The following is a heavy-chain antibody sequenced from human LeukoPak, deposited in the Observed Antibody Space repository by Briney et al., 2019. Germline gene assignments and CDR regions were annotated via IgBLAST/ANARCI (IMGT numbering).Heavy chain of an antibody. J-gene: IGHJ5*02. V-gene: IGHV4-59*08. CDR1: GGSISNYY. Sequence: SETLSLTCTVSGGSISNYYWNWIRQPPGKGLEWIGYIYYTGNTNYNPSLKSRVTISVDMSKNQFSLKLSSVTAADTAVYYCARLENWFDPWGQGTLVTVSS. CDR2: IYYTGNT. CDR3: ARLENWFDP.